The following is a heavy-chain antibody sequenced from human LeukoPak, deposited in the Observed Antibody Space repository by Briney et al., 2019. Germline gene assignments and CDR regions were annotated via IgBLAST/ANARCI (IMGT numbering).Heavy chain of an antibody. CDR3: AREEDIVVVVAAQDPHYGMDV. D-gene: IGHD2-15*01. CDR1: GFTFSSYS. CDR2: ISSSSYI. Sequence: GGSLRLSCAASGFTFSSYSMNWVRQAPGKGLEWVSSISSSSYIYYADSVKGRFTISRDNAKNSLYLQMNSLRAEDTAVYYCAREEDIVVVVAAQDPHYGMDVWGQGTTVTVSS. V-gene: IGHV3-21*01. J-gene: IGHJ6*02.